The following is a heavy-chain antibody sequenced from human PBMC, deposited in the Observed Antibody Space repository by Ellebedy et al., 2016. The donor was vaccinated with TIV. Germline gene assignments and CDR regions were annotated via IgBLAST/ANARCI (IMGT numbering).Heavy chain of an antibody. Sequence: ASVKVSXXASGYTFTSYDINWVRQATGQGLEWMGWMNPNSGNTGYAQKFQGRVTMTTDTSTSTAYMELRSLRSDDTAVYYCSYSSGWYGSLDYWGQGTLVTVSS. CDR2: MNPNSGNT. J-gene: IGHJ4*02. D-gene: IGHD6-19*01. CDR3: SYSSGWYGSLDY. V-gene: IGHV1-8*01. CDR1: GYTFTSYD.